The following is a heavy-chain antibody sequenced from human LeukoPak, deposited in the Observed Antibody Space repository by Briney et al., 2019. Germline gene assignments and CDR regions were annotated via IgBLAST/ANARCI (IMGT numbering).Heavy chain of an antibody. V-gene: IGHV1-18*01. D-gene: IGHD3-3*01. CDR2: ISPYNGNT. Sequence: ASVKVSCKASGYSFTSYGFSWVRQAPGQGLEWMGWISPYNGNTNYAQKLQGRVTMTTDTSMSTAFMELRSLRSDDTAVYYCARGDERREWLLSYWGQGTLVTVSS. J-gene: IGHJ4*02. CDR3: ARGDERREWLLSY. CDR1: GYSFTSYG.